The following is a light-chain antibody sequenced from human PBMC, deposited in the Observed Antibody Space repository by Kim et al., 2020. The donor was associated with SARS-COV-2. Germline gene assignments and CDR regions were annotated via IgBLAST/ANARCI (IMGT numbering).Light chain of an antibody. CDR2: GAS. J-gene: IGKJ5*01. Sequence: SVSPGERVTLSCRVSQSVSSNIGWYQQKPGQAPRLLIYGASSRATGIPARFSGSGSGTEFTLTISSLQSEDFAIYYCQQYDAWPITFGQGTRLEIK. CDR3: QQYDAWPIT. CDR1: QSVSSN. V-gene: IGKV3D-15*01.